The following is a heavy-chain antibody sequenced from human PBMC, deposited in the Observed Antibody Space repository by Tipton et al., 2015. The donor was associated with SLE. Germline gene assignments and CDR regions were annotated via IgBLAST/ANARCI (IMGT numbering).Heavy chain of an antibody. V-gene: IGHV4-34*01. CDR2: IKHSGST. CDR3: ARLSDAFDI. Sequence: TLSLTCAVYGGPFSGYYWSWIRQSPGKGLEWIGEIKHSGSTNYNPSLKSRVTISIDTSRNQFSLNLSSVTAADTAVYYCARLSDAFDIWGQGTMVSVSS. CDR1: GGPFSGYY. J-gene: IGHJ3*02.